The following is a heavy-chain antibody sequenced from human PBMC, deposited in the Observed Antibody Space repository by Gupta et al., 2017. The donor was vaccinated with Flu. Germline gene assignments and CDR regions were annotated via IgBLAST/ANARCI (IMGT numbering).Heavy chain of an antibody. V-gene: IGHV3-21*01. CDR2: ISSSSSYI. CDR1: GFTFSSYS. J-gene: IGHJ4*02. D-gene: IGHD1-26*01. Sequence: EVQLVESGGGLVKPGGSLRLSCATSGFTFSSYSMNWVRQAPGKGLEWVSSISSSSSYIYYADSVKGRLTISRDNAKTSVYLQMNSLRAEDTAVYYCTRAWGGSYWYFDYWGQGTLVTVSS. CDR3: TRAWGGSYWYFDY.